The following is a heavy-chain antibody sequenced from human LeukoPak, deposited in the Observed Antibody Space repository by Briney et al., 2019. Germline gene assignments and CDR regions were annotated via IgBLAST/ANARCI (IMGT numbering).Heavy chain of an antibody. V-gene: IGHV4-38-2*02. J-gene: IGHJ4*02. Sequence: SETLSLTCTVSGYSISSGYYWGWIRQPPGKGLEWIGSIYHSGSTNYNPSLKSRVTISVDTSKNQFSLKLSSVTAADTAVYYCARLGEATPARVDYWGQGTLVTVSS. CDR2: IYHSGST. CDR1: GYSISSGYY. CDR3: ARLGEATPARVDY. D-gene: IGHD3-10*01.